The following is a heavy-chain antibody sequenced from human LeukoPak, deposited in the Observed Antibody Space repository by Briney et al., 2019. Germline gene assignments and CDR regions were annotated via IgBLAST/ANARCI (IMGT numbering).Heavy chain of an antibody. D-gene: IGHD3-9*01. V-gene: IGHV3-74*03. J-gene: IGHJ6*03. CDR3: ASSLVGPLDPNYTDV. Sequence: GGSLRLSCAASGFIFSNYWMRWVRQAPGKGLVWVSRINSDVSTTTYMDSVKGRFTISRDNAKKTLYLQRNSLRADDTAVYYCASSLVGPLDPNYTDVWGKGTTVTVSS. CDR1: GFIFSNYW. CDR2: INSDVSTT.